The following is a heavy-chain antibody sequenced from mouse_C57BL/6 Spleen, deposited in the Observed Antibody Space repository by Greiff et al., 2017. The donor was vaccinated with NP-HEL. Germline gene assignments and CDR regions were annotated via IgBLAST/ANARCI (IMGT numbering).Heavy chain of an antibody. Sequence: QVQLKQSGAELVRPGSSVKLSCKASGYTFTSYWMHWVKQRPIQGLEWIGNIDPSDSETHYNQKFKDKATLTVDKSSSTAYMQLSSLTSEDSAVYYCARGDYYGSSYFDYWGQGTTLTVSS. V-gene: IGHV1-52*01. CDR3: ARGDYYGSSYFDY. CDR2: IDPSDSET. J-gene: IGHJ2*01. CDR1: GYTFTSYW. D-gene: IGHD1-1*01.